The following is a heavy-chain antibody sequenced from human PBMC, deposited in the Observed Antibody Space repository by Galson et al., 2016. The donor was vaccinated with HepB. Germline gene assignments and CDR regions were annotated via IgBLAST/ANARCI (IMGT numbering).Heavy chain of an antibody. CDR3: ALGNGKNSYSGMDV. D-gene: IGHD4-23*01. CDR2: IYPGDSDT. Sequence: QSGAEVKKPGESLKISCQASGYTFTNYWIAWVRQKPGRGLEWLGMIYPGDSDTRYSPSFEGQVSISVDKSINTAYLQRSSLKASYTTIYYCALGNGKNSYSGMDVWGQGTTVTVSS. V-gene: IGHV5-51*01. J-gene: IGHJ6*02. CDR1: GYTFTNYW.